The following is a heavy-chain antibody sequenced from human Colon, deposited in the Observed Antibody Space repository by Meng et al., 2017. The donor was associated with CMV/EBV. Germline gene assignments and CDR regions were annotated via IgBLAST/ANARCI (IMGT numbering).Heavy chain of an antibody. CDR3: GRAGARGVPIDV. CDR2: IYSNGRI. J-gene: IGHJ1*01. V-gene: IGHV4-4*07. CDR1: GGSISGHY. D-gene: IGHD3-10*01. Sequence: VQLTGSGPGWVKPSETLSLTCTVSGGSISGHYWTWIRRPAGEGLQWLGRIYSNGRIDENYSLRSRVTISVDTSKNQLSLRLTSVTAADTAVYYCGRAGARGVPIDVWGRGTLVTVSS.